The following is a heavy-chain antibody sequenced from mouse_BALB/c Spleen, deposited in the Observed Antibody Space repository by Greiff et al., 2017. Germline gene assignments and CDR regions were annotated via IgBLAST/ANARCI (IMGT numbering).Heavy chain of an antibody. CDR1: GFTFSSYA. CDR2: ISSGGSYT. J-gene: IGHJ4*01. Sequence: EVKLMESGGGLVKPGGSLKLSCAASGFTFSSYAMSWVRQSPEKRLEWVAEISSGGSYTYYPDTVTGRFTISRDNAKNTLYLEMSSLRSEDTAMYYCARDGNGNYRVTNAMDYWGQGTSVTVSS. V-gene: IGHV5-9-4*01. CDR3: ARDGNGNYRVTNAMDY. D-gene: IGHD2-1*01.